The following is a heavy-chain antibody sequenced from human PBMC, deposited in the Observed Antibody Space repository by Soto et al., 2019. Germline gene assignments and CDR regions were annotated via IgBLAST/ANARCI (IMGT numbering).Heavy chain of an antibody. CDR3: ARDGVYCSSTSCYSYYGMDV. D-gene: IGHD2-2*02. V-gene: IGHV4-30-4*01. Sequence: SETLSLTCTVSGGSISSGDYYWSWIRQPPGKGLGWIGYIYYSGSTYYNPSLKSRVTISVDTSKNQFSLKLSSVTAADTAVYYCARDGVYCSSTSCYSYYGMDVWGQGTTVPVSS. CDR1: GGSISSGDYY. CDR2: IYYSGST. J-gene: IGHJ6*02.